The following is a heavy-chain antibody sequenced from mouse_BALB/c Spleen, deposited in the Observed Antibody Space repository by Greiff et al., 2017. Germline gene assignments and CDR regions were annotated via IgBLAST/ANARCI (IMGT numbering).Heavy chain of an antibody. D-gene: IGHD1-1*01. J-gene: IGHJ2*01. CDR2: IYPGNSDT. CDR3: TRSPYYGSSLDY. V-gene: IGHV1-5*01. Sequence: VQLQQSGTVLARPGASVKMSCKASGYTFTSYWMHWVKQRPGQGLEWIGAIYPGNSDTSYNQKFKGKAKLTAVTSTSTAYMELSSLTNEDSAVYYCTRSPYYGSSLDYWGQGTTLTVSS. CDR1: GYTFTSYW.